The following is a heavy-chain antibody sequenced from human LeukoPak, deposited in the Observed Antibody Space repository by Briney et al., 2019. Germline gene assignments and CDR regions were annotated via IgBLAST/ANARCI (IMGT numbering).Heavy chain of an antibody. Sequence: SETLSLTCAVYGGSFSGYYWSWIRQPPGKGLEWIGEINHSGSTNYNPSLKSRVTISVDTSKNQFSLKLSSVTAADTAVYYCARPLHCTSTSCYDWFDPWGQGTLVTVSS. CDR1: GGSFSGYY. CDR2: INHSGST. D-gene: IGHD2-2*01. V-gene: IGHV4-34*01. CDR3: ARPLHCTSTSCYDWFDP. J-gene: IGHJ5*02.